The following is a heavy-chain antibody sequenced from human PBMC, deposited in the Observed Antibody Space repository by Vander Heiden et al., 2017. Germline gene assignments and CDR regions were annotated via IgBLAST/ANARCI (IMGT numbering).Heavy chain of an antibody. V-gene: IGHV3-7*01. J-gene: IGHJ5*02. CDR3: VRDLSS. CDR2: ITQDGSEK. Sequence: EVQLVESGGGLVQPGGSLRLSCAASGFTFSSYSMNWVRKAPGKGLEWVANITQDGSEKYYVGSVKGRFTISRDNAKNSLYLQMSSLRAEDTAGYYCVRDLSSWGQGTLVTVSS. CDR1: GFTFSSYS.